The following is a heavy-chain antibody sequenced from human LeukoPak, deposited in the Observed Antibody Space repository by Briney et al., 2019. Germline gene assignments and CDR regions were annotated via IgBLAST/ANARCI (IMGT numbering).Heavy chain of an antibody. CDR1: GFTFSNYN. V-gene: IGHV3-21*01. CDR2: ISSSSSYI. CDR3: ARTGRAAAGIDY. Sequence: PGGSLRLSCAASGFTFSNYNMNWVRQPPGKGLQWVSSISSSSSYIYYADSVKGRFAISRDNAKNSLYLQMNSLRAEDTAVYYCARTGRAAAGIDYWGQGTLVTVSS. D-gene: IGHD6-13*01. J-gene: IGHJ4*02.